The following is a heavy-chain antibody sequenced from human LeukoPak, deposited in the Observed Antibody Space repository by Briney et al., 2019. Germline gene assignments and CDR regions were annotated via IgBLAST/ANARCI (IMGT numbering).Heavy chain of an antibody. Sequence: GGSLRLSCAASGFTFSSYAMHWVRQAPGKGLEWVAVISYDGSNKYYADSVKGRFTISRDNSKNTLYLQMNSLRAEDTAVYYWAKEGGSGSLDYWGQGTLVTVSS. J-gene: IGHJ4*02. D-gene: IGHD1-26*01. CDR2: ISYDGSNK. CDR1: GFTFSSYA. CDR3: AKEGGSGSLDY. V-gene: IGHV3-30*04.